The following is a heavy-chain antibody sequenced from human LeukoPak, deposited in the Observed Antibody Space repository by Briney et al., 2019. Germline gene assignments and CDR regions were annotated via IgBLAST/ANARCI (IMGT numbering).Heavy chain of an antibody. J-gene: IGHJ4*02. Sequence: SETLSLTCTVSGGSISSYYWSWIRQPAGKGLEWIGYIYYSGSTNYNPSLKSRVTISVDTSKNQFSLKLSSVTAADTAVYYCARGGIVATISHNWNDATQFFIWGQGTLVTVSS. V-gene: IGHV4-59*01. CDR1: GGSISSYY. CDR2: IYYSGST. CDR3: ARGGIVATISHNWNDATQFFI. D-gene: IGHD5-12*01.